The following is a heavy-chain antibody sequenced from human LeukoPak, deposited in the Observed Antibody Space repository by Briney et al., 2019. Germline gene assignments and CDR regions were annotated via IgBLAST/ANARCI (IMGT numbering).Heavy chain of an antibody. V-gene: IGHV1-69*05. J-gene: IGHJ5*02. D-gene: IGHD4-17*01. Sequence: SVKVSCKASGGTFSSYAISWVRQAPGQGLEWMGGIIPIFGTANYAQKLQGRVTMTTDTSTSTAYMELRSLRSDDTAVYYYAREFDYGDTNWFDPWGQGTLVTVSS. CDR1: GGTFSSYA. CDR2: IIPIFGTA. CDR3: AREFDYGDTNWFDP.